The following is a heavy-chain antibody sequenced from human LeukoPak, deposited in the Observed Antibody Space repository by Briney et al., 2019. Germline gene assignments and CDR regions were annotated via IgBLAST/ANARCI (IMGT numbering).Heavy chain of an antibody. Sequence: GASVKVSCKVSGYTLTELSMHWVRQAPGKGLEWMGGFDPEDGETIYAQKFQGRVTMIEDTSTDTAYMELSSLRSEDTAVYYCATSSPLASYYYDSSGYYPFDYWGQGTLVTVSS. J-gene: IGHJ4*02. D-gene: IGHD3-22*01. CDR1: GYTLTELS. V-gene: IGHV1-24*01. CDR3: ATSSPLASYYYDSSGYYPFDY. CDR2: FDPEDGET.